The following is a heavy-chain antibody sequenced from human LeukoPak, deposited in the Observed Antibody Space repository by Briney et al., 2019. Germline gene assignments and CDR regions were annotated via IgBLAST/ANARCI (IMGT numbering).Heavy chain of an antibody. V-gene: IGHV1-8*01. CDR2: MNPNSGNT. CDR3: AKGLAAAGILYYFDY. J-gene: IGHJ4*02. D-gene: IGHD6-13*01. CDR1: GYTFTSYD. Sequence: GASVKVSCKASGYTFTSYDINWVRQATGQGLEWMGWMNPNSGNTGYAQKFQGRVTMTRNTSISTAYMELSSLRSEDTAVYYCAKGLAAAGILYYFDYWGQGTLVTVSS.